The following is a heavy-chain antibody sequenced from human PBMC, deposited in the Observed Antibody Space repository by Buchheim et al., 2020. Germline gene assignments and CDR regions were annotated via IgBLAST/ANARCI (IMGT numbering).Heavy chain of an antibody. D-gene: IGHD3-22*01. J-gene: IGHJ4*02. CDR3: ARDLFRTYYYDSSGPFDH. CDR2: ISYDGSNK. V-gene: IGHV3-30*04. Sequence: QVQLVESGGGVVQPGRSLRLSCAASGFTFSSYAMHWVRQAPGKGLEWVAVISYDGSNKYYADSVKGRFTISRDNSKNTLYLQMNSLRAEDTAVYYCARDLFRTYYYDSSGPFDHWGQGTL. CDR1: GFTFSSYA.